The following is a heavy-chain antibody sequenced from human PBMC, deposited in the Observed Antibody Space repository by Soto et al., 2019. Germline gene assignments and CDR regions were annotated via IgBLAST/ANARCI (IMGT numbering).Heavy chain of an antibody. CDR1: GYTFTSYD. CDR2: MNPNSGNT. D-gene: IGHD2-2*01. CDR3: ARGVGYCSSTSCYGWFDP. J-gene: IGHJ5*02. Sequence: ASVKVSFKASGYTFTSYDINWVRQATGQGLEWMGWMNPNSGNTGYAQKFQGRVTMTRNTSISTAYMELSSLRSEDTAVYYCARGVGYCSSTSCYGWFDPWGQGTLVTVSS. V-gene: IGHV1-8*01.